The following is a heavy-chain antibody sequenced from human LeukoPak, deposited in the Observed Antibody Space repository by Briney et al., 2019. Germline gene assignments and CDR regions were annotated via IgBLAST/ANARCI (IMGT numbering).Heavy chain of an antibody. D-gene: IGHD2-15*01. CDR3: AREPRAYCSDGSCYAVLPVDY. CDR2: INANSGGT. V-gene: IGHV1-2*06. Sequence: ASVKVSCKASGYTFTVYYMHWVRHAPAQGPEWMGRINANSGGTNYAQKFRGRLTITRDTSIHTAYRELSRLRSDDTAVYYCAREPRAYCSDGSCYAVLPVDYWGQGTLVTVSS. J-gene: IGHJ4*02. CDR1: GYTFTVYY.